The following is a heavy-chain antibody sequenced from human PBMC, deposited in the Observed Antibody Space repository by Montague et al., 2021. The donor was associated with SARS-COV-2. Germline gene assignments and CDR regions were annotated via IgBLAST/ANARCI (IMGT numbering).Heavy chain of an antibody. J-gene: IGHJ3*02. CDR3: AKDASYDILSGPWSLWGRFAFDI. Sequence: SLRLSCAASGFTFSSYAMSWVRQAPGKGLEWASGISGSGGSTYXXXSXXXRFXISRDNSKNTLYLQMNSLRAEDTAVYYCAKDASYDILSGPWSLWGRFAFDIWGQGTMVTVSS. V-gene: IGHV3-23*01. CDR2: ISGSGGST. D-gene: IGHD3-9*01. CDR1: GFTFSSYA.